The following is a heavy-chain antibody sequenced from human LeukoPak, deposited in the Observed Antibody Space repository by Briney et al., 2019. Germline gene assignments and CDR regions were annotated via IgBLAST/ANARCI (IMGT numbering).Heavy chain of an antibody. CDR3: ARGYYGSGSYSLKMASWFDP. D-gene: IGHD3-10*01. V-gene: IGHV1-2*02. Sequence: ASVKVSCKASGYTFTGYYMHWVRQAPGQGLEWMGWINPNSGGTNYAQKFQGRVTMTRDTTISTAYMELSRLRSDDTAVYYCARGYYGSGSYSLKMASWFDPWGQGTLVTVSS. CDR2: INPNSGGT. CDR1: GYTFTGYY. J-gene: IGHJ5*02.